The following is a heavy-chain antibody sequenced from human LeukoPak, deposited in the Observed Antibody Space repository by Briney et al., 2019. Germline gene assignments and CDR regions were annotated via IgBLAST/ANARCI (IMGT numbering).Heavy chain of an antibody. Sequence: SETLSLTCTVSGGSISSSSYYWGWIRQPPGKGLEWIGSIYYSGSTYYNPSLKSRVPISVDTSKNQFSLKLSPVTAADTAVYYCARLGYYDILTGYYPNWFDPWGQGTLVTVSS. V-gene: IGHV4-39*01. J-gene: IGHJ5*02. CDR3: ARLGYYDILTGYYPNWFDP. CDR1: GGSISSSSYY. D-gene: IGHD3-9*01. CDR2: IYYSGST.